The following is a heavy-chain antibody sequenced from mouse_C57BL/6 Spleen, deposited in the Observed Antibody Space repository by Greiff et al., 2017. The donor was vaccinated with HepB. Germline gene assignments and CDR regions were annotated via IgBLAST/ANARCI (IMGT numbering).Heavy chain of an antibody. CDR3: ARGGVITTVVPLFDY. CDR1: GYTFTSYW. D-gene: IGHD1-1*01. Sequence: QVQLQQPGAELVKPGASVKLSCKASGYTFTSYWMHWVKQRPGRGLEWIGRIDPNSGGTKYNEKFKSKATLPVDKPSSTAYMQLSSLTSEDSAVYYCARGGVITTVVPLFDYWGQGTTLTVSS. J-gene: IGHJ2*01. V-gene: IGHV1-72*01. CDR2: IDPNSGGT.